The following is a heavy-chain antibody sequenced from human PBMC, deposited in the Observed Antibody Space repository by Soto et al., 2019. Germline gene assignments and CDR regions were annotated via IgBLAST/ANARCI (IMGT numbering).Heavy chain of an antibody. D-gene: IGHD6-13*01. CDR1: GGTFSSYA. CDR2: IIPLFGTA. Sequence: QVQLVQSWAEVKKPGSSVQVSCKASGGTFSSYAISWVRQAPGQVLEWMGGIIPLFGTANYEQKFQGRVTSTEDKATSKAYMGQSSLRSEDTAVYYWASRNHPGYSSIPRNWFDPWGQGTLVTVSA. J-gene: IGHJ5*02. V-gene: IGHV1-69*06. CDR3: ASRNHPGYSSIPRNWFDP.